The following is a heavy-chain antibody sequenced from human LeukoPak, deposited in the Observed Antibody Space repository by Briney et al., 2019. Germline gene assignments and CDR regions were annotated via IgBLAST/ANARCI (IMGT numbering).Heavy chain of an antibody. CDR1: GYSLTRGYY. D-gene: IGHD3-10*01. Sequence: SETLSLTCTVSGYSLTRGYYWGWIRPPPGKGLEWIGSIYHSGSTYYNPSLKSRVVISVDTSKNQFSLKLNSVTAADTAVYYCARSGPYYYHYMDVWGKGTTVTVSS. J-gene: IGHJ6*03. CDR3: ARSGPYYYHYMDV. V-gene: IGHV4-38-2*02. CDR2: IYHSGST.